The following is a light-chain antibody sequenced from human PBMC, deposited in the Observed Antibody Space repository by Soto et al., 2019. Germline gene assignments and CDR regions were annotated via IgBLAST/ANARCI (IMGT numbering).Light chain of an antibody. J-gene: IGKJ5*01. CDR2: GAS. CDR1: QSVSSSY. CDR3: QQYGSSPRIT. V-gene: IGKV3-20*01. Sequence: EIVLTQSPGTLSLSPGERATLSCRASQSVSSSYLAWYQQKPGQAPRLLIYGASSRATGIADRFSGSGSGTDFTLTIRRLEPEDFAVYYCQQYGSSPRITFGQGTRLEIK.